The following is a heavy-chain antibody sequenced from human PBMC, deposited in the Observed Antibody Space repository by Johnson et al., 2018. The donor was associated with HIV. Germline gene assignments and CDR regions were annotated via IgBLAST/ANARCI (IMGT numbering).Heavy chain of an antibody. CDR1: GFTFSTYT. D-gene: IGHD3-22*01. Sequence: QVQLVESGGGVVQPGRSLRLFCAVSGFTFSTYTMHWVRQAPGRGLEWVAVISYDGSHRYYADSVKGRFTISRDTSKNTLFLQMNSLRAEDTAVYYCVRRFFDSSAFDIWGQGTLVTVSS. J-gene: IGHJ3*02. V-gene: IGHV3-30*04. CDR3: VRRFFDSSAFDI. CDR2: ISYDGSHR.